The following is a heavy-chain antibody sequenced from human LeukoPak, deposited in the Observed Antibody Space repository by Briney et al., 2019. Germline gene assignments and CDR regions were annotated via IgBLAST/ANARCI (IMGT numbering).Heavy chain of an antibody. V-gene: IGHV3-23*01. J-gene: IGHJ4*02. CDR1: GFTLSSYW. D-gene: IGHD2-15*01. CDR2: MSSSDDGR. Sequence: GGSLRLSCAASGFTLSSYWMSWVRQAPGKGLEWVSAMSSSDDGRYYAASVRGRFTISRDTSRSTLYLQMNSLRAEDAAVYYCAKAPVTSCRGAFCYPFDYWGQGTLVTVSS. CDR3: AKAPVTSCRGAFCYPFDY.